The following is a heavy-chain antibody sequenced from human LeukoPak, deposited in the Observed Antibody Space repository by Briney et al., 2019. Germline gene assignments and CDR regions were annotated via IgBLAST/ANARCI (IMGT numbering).Heavy chain of an antibody. CDR3: VKEAYYGWGSSPTFYFDY. V-gene: IGHV3-30*04. Sequence: PGGSLRLSCVASGFSFSDSVIHWVRQAPGKGLEWVAVISHDVKTTYYADSAKGRFTISIDNSRNTVFLQMNRLRPEDTAVYYCVKEAYYGWGSSPTFYFDYWGQGTRVTVSS. CDR2: ISHDVKTT. D-gene: IGHD3-10*01. J-gene: IGHJ4*02. CDR1: GFSFSDSV.